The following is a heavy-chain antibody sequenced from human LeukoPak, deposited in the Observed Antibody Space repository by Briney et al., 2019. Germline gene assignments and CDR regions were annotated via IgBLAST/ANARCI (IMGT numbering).Heavy chain of an antibody. CDR3: ARAAGAPYFDY. Sequence: ASVKVSCKASGYTFTSYGISWVRQAPGQGLEWMGWISAYNGNTNYAQKLQGRVTMTTDTSASTAYMELSSLRSEDTAVYYCARAAGAPYFDYWGQGTLVTVSS. D-gene: IGHD6-19*01. CDR2: ISAYNGNT. V-gene: IGHV1-18*01. J-gene: IGHJ4*02. CDR1: GYTFTSYG.